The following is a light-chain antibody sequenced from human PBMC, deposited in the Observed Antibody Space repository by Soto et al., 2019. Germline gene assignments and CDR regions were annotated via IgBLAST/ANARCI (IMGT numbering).Light chain of an antibody. CDR1: QGITTY. CDR3: QQLNSNPLT. Sequence: DIQLTQSPSFLSASVGDRVTITCRASQGITTYLAWYQQKPGKAPKLLIYTASTLQSGDPSRFSGSGSGTDFTLTSSSRQPEDFATYYCQQLNSNPLTFGGGTKVEIK. CDR2: TAS. J-gene: IGKJ4*01. V-gene: IGKV1-9*01.